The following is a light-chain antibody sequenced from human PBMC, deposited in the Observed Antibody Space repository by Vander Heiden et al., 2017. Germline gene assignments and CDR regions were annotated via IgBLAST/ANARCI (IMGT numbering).Light chain of an antibody. Sequence: EIVVTQSPVTLSVSPGEIATLSCRASQSLGSNSAWYQQKPGQAPRLLIYGASTRATGIPARFSGSGSGTEFTLTISSLQSEDFAIYYCQQYYSWPYTFGQGTKLEIK. CDR1: QSLGSN. J-gene: IGKJ2*01. CDR2: GAS. CDR3: QQYYSWPYT. V-gene: IGKV3-15*01.